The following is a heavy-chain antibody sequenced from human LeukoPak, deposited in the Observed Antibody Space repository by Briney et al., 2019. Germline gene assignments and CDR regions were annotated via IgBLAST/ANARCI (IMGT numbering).Heavy chain of an antibody. V-gene: IGHV1-18*01. CDR1: GYTFTSYG. Sequence: ASVKVSCKASGYTFTSYGISWVRQAPGQGLEWMGWISAYNGNTNYGQKLQGRVTMTTDTSTSTAYMELRSLRTDDTAVYYCARDSLRPDYFDYWGQGTLVTVSS. CDR3: ARDSLRPDYFDY. CDR2: ISAYNGNT. J-gene: IGHJ4*02.